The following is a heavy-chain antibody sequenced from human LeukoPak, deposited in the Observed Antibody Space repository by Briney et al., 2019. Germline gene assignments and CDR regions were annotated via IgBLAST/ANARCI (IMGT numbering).Heavy chain of an antibody. Sequence: SETLSLTCTVSGGSISGYYWSWIRQPPGEGLEWIGYIYNSGNTNYNPSLKSRVTISVDTSKNQFSLKLTSVTAADTAVYYCARYRAFGIWGRGTLVTVSS. CDR2: IYNSGNT. CDR3: ARYRAFGI. V-gene: IGHV4-59*01. J-gene: IGHJ3*02. CDR1: GGSISGYY.